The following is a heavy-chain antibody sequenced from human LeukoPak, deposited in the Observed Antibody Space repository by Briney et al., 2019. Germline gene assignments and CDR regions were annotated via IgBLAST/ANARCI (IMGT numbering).Heavy chain of an antibody. CDR3: AKARQQGSGWFDY. D-gene: IGHD6-19*01. J-gene: IGHJ4*02. V-gene: IGHV3-30*18. Sequence: GGSLRLSCAASGFTFSSYGMHWVRQAPGKGLEWVAVISYDGSNKYYADSVKVRFTISRDNSKNTLYLQMNSLRAEDTAVYYCAKARQQGSGWFDYWGQGTLVTVSS. CDR1: GFTFSSYG. CDR2: ISYDGSNK.